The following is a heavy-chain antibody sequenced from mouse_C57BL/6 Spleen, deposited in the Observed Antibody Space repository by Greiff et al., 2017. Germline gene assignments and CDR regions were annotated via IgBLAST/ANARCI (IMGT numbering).Heavy chain of an antibody. CDR1: GFTFSSYT. V-gene: IGHV5-9*01. Sequence: EVHLVESGGGLEKPGGSLKLSCAASGFTFSSYTMSWVRQTPEKRLEWVATISGGGGNTYYPDSVKGRFTISRDNAKNTLYLQMSSLRSEDTALYYCARHRGYAMDYWGQGTSVTVSS. CDR2: ISGGGGNT. J-gene: IGHJ4*01. CDR3: ARHRGYAMDY. D-gene: IGHD3-1*01.